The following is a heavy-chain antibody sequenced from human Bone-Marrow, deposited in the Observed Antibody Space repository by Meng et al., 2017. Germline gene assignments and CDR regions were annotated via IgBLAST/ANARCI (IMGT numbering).Heavy chain of an antibody. CDR2: LSSSGSST. V-gene: IGHV3-23*01. CDR1: NFTLSIYA. J-gene: IGHJ5*02. Sequence: GESLKISCATSNFTLSIYAMTWVRQAPGKGLEWVSSLSSSGSSTYYADSVKGRFTIYRANYKNTLYLQMNSLRAAATAIYFCAKVPYGDYFNWFDPRGQGTLVTVSS. D-gene: IGHD4-17*01. CDR3: AKVPYGDYFNWFDP.